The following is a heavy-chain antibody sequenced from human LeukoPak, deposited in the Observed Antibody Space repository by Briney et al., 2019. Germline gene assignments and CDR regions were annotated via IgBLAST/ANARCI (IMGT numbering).Heavy chain of an antibody. J-gene: IGHJ4*02. D-gene: IGHD3-10*01. CDR3: ARVQVRGVIISKFDY. CDR2: IYYSGST. V-gene: IGHV4-59*01. CDR1: GGSISSYH. Sequence: SETLSLTCTVSGGSISSYHWSWIRQPPGKGLEWIGYIYYSGSTNYNPSLKSRVTISVDTSKNQFSLKLSSVTAADTAVYYCARVQVRGVIISKFDYWGQGTLVTVSS.